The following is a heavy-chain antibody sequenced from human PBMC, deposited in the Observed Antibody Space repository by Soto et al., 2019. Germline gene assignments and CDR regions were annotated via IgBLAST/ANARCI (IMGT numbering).Heavy chain of an antibody. J-gene: IGHJ4*02. CDR3: ARHTPYYYDSSGYPYYFDY. CDR2: IYYSGST. V-gene: IGHV4-39*01. Sequence: SETLSLTCTVSGGSISSSSYYWGWIRQPPGKGLEWIGSIYYSGSTYYNPSLKSRVTISVDTSKNQFSLKLSSVTAADTAVYYCARHTPYYYDSSGYPYYFDYWGQRTLVTVSS. D-gene: IGHD3-22*01. CDR1: GGSISSSSYY.